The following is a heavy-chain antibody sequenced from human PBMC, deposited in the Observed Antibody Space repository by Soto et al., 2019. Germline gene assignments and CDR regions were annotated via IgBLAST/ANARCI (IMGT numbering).Heavy chain of an antibody. Sequence: PGGSLRLSCAASGFTLSDYSMHWVRQAAGKGLEYVSAISYKGDTTYYANSVKGRFTISRDNSKNTLYLQMGSLRAEDMAVYYCARVSGLDRAAFDIWGQGTMVTVSS. J-gene: IGHJ3*02. CDR1: GFTLSDYS. D-gene: IGHD1-1*01. V-gene: IGHV3-64*01. CDR3: ARVSGLDRAAFDI. CDR2: ISYKGDTT.